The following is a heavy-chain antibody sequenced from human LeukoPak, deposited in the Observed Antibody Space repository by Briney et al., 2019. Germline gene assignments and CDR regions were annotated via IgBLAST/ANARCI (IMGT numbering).Heavy chain of an antibody. CDR2: IKQDGVDK. CDR1: GFSFSRSY. D-gene: IGHD5-12*01. J-gene: IGHJ4*02. Sequence: GGSLRLSCAASGFSFSRSYMNWVGQAPGKGLEWVATIKQDGVDKYYVDSVKGRFTISRDTAKNSLFLQMNSLRAEDTAVYYCARDPSRYDLDYWGQGTLVTVSS. V-gene: IGHV3-7*01. CDR3: ARDPSRYDLDY.